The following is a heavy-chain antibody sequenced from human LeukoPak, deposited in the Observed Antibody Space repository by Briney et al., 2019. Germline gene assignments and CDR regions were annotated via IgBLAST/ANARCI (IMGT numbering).Heavy chain of an antibody. CDR2: ISSSSTI. CDR3: ASGSYCDY. Sequence: GGSLRLSCAASGFTFSSYSMNWVRQAPGKGLEWVSHISSSSTIYYADSVKGRFTISRDNAKNSLYLQMNSLRAEDTAVYYCASGSYCDYWGQGTLVTVSS. V-gene: IGHV3-48*01. D-gene: IGHD1-26*01. J-gene: IGHJ4*02. CDR1: GFTFSSYS.